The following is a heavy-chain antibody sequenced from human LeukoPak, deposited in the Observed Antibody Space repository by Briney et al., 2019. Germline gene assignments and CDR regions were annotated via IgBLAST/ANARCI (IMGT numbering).Heavy chain of an antibody. D-gene: IGHD1-26*01. Sequence: GESLKISCTGSGYSFSSYWIVWVRQMPGKGLEWMGTIYPSDSATTYSPSFQGQVTISADKSISTAYLQWSSLKASDTAVYYCARSVGATPLDYWGQGTLVTVSS. V-gene: IGHV5-51*01. J-gene: IGHJ4*02. CDR2: IYPSDSAT. CDR1: GYSFSSYW. CDR3: ARSVGATPLDY.